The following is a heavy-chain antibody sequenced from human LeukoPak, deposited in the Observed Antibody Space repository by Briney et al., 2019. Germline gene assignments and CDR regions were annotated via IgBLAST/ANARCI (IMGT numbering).Heavy chain of an antibody. CDR1: GASVSSYY. Sequence: PSETLSLSCSFTGASVSSYYWDWLRQPPGKGLEWIGYISDTGKTESNPSLKSRGTISLDTSKKQFSLRLRSLTAADSAVYYCATGYYDPFANWGPGTLVTVSS. D-gene: IGHD3-3*01. CDR3: ATGYYDPFAN. CDR2: ISDTGKT. V-gene: IGHV4-59*02. J-gene: IGHJ4*02.